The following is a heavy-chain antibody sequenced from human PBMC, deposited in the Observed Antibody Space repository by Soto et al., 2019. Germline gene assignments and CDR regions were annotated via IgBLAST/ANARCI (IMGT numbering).Heavy chain of an antibody. CDR2: INSSGGST. V-gene: IGHV1-46*01. D-gene: IGHD2-2*02. CDR1: GHTFTSYY. Sequence: ASVKVSCKATGHTFTSYYMHWERQAPGQGLEWMGIINSSGGSTRFAQKFQGTVTITRDTSTSTVYMELSSLRSEDKAVYYCAEDCCSSTRGYRSGWFDRWGDGTQVTVTS. CDR3: AEDCCSSTRGYRSGWFDR. J-gene: IGHJ5*02.